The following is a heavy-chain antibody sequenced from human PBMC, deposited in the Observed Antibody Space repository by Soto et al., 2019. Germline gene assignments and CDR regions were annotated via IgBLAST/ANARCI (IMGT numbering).Heavy chain of an antibody. V-gene: IGHV4-39*01. Sequence: QLQLQESGPGLVKPSETLSLTCTVSGGSISSSSYYWGWIRQPPGKGLEWIGSIYYSGSTYYNPSLKSRVTISVDTSKNQFSLKLSSVTAADTAVYYCARQDIVVVTAMTYYYGMDVWGQGTTVTVSS. CDR3: ARQDIVVVTAMTYYYGMDV. D-gene: IGHD2-21*02. CDR1: GGSISSSSYY. CDR2: IYYSGST. J-gene: IGHJ6*02.